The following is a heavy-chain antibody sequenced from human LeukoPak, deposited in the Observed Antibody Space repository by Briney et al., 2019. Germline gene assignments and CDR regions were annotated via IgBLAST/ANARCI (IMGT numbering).Heavy chain of an antibody. CDR2: ISGYNGDT. V-gene: IGHV1-18*04. D-gene: IGHD3-10*01. CDR1: SYTFTHYG. J-gene: IGHJ4*02. CDR3: ARGLSGSYYNPFDY. Sequence: ASVKVSCKASSYTFTHYGMSWVRQAPGQGLEWMGWISGYNGDTNYAQKFQDRVTMTTDTSTSTAYMELRSPRSDDTAVYYCARGLSGSYYNPFDYWGQGSLVTVSS.